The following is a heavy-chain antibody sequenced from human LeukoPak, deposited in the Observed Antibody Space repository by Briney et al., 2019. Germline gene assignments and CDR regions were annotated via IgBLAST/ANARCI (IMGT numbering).Heavy chain of an antibody. CDR1: GGTFSSYA. CDR2: IIPILGIA. V-gene: IGHV1-69*04. D-gene: IGHD6-13*01. J-gene: IGHJ4*02. CDR3: ARLGSIAAAGRAFDY. Sequence: ASVTVSCKASGGTFSSYAISWVRQAPGQGLEWMGRIIPILGIANYAQKFQGRVTITTDESTSTAYMELSSLRSEDTAVYYCARLGSIAAAGRAFDYWGQGTLVTVSS.